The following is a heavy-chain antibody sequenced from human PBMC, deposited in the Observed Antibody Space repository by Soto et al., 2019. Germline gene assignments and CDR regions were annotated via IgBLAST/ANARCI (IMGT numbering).Heavy chain of an antibody. CDR1: GITFSSFA. CDR3: ARGGTGTTRNWFDP. J-gene: IGHJ5*02. V-gene: IGHV3-30-3*01. CDR2: ISYDGSNK. D-gene: IGHD1-7*01. Sequence: VQLLESGGGLVQPGGSLRLSCAASGITFSSFAMHWVRQGPGKGLEWVAVISYDGSNKYYADSAKGRFTISRDNSKNTLYLQMNSLRPEDTAVYYCARGGTGTTRNWFDPWGQGTLVTVSS.